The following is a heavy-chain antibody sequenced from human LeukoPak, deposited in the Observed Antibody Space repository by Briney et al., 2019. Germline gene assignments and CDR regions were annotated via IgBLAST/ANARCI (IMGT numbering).Heavy chain of an antibody. Sequence: GGSLTLTCTASGITFINYDLSWVRQAPGKGLEWVSTISGSGGITYYADSVKGRFTISRDNSKNTVNLQINSLRGEDTALYYCAKVYHGGKTLSPIPLLDEGGEGTLVTVSS. J-gene: IGHJ4*02. D-gene: IGHD4-23*01. V-gene: IGHV3-23*01. CDR2: ISGSGGIT. CDR1: GITFINYD. CDR3: AKVYHGGKTLSPIPLLDE.